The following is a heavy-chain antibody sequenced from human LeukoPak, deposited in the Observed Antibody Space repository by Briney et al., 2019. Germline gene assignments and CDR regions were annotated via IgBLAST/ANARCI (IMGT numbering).Heavy chain of an antibody. CDR1: GGSFSGYY. V-gene: IGHV4-34*01. J-gene: IGHJ4*02. Sequence: SETLSPTCAVYGGSFSGYYWSWIRQPPGKGLEWIGEINHSGSTNYNPSLKSRVTISVDTSKNQFSLKLSSVTAADTAVYYCARERQSSGCSCYLDYWGQRTLVTVSS. D-gene: IGHD2-15*01. CDR2: INHSGST. CDR3: ARERQSSGCSCYLDY.